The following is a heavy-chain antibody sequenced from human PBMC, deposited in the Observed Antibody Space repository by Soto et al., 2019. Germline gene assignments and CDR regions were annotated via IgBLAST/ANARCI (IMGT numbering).Heavy chain of an antibody. Sequence: QVQLQESGPGLVKPSQTLSLTCTVSGGSISSGDYYWSWIRQHPGKGLEWIGYIYYSGSTYYNPSLKRRFTISVDTSKNQCSLKLSSGTAADTAVYYCARWWSGSRQGFDPWGQGTLVTVSS. D-gene: IGHD3-3*01. CDR3: ARWWSGSRQGFDP. J-gene: IGHJ5*02. V-gene: IGHV4-31*03. CDR2: IYYSGST. CDR1: GGSISSGDYY.